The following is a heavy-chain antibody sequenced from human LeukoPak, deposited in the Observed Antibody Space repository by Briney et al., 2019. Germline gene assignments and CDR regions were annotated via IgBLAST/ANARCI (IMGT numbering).Heavy chain of an antibody. CDR3: VRSTGPGSHGYFHH. V-gene: IGHV6-1*01. D-gene: IGHD3-10*01. J-gene: IGHJ1*01. Sequence: SQTLSLTCAISGDTVSNKNAAWNWIRQSPSRGLEWLGRTYYRSRWYNDYAVSVTGRTTVNPDTSKNQFSLQMKSVTPEDTAVYYCVRSTGPGSHGYFHHWGQGTLVTVSS. CDR2: TYYRSRWYN. CDR1: GDTVSNKNAA.